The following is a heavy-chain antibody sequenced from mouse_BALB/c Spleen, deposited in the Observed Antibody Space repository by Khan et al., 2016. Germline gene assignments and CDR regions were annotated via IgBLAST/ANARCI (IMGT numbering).Heavy chain of an antibody. CDR1: GYSITSDYA. V-gene: IGHV3-2*02. Sequence: EVQLQESGPGLVKPSQSLSLTCTVTGYSITSDYAWNWIRQFPGNKLEWMGYISYSGSTSYNPSLKSRISVTRDTSNNQFFLQLNSVTTEDTATXSCCRRPYGSSYWYFDVWGAGTTVTVSS. CDR2: ISYSGST. CDR3: CRRPYGSSYWYFDV. J-gene: IGHJ1*01. D-gene: IGHD1-1*01.